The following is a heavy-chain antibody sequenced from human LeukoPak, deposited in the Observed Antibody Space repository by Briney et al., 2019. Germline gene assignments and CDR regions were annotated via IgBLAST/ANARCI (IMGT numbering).Heavy chain of an antibody. CDR1: GGSISNYY. CDR2: IYYSGST. J-gene: IGHJ5*02. CDR3: ARDFDYLPSGKKHYSWFDP. Sequence: SETLSLTCSVSGGSISNYYWSWMRQPPGKGLEGIGYIYYSGSTNYHPSLKSRVTISADTSKNQFSLNLSSVTAADTAVYYCARDFDYLPSGKKHYSWFDPWGQGTLVTVSS. V-gene: IGHV4-59*01. D-gene: IGHD3-16*01.